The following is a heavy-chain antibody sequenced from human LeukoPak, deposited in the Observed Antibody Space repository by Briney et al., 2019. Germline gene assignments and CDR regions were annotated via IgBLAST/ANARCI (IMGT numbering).Heavy chain of an antibody. Sequence: GGSLRLSCAASGFTFSNAWMSWVRQAPGKGLEWVSAISGSGGSTHYADSVKGRFTISRDNSKNTLYLQMNSLRAEDTAVYYCAKDKHIDDYYYYYGMDVWGQGTTVTVSS. CDR1: GFTFSNAW. CDR3: AKDKHIDDYYYYYGMDV. J-gene: IGHJ6*02. CDR2: ISGSGGST. V-gene: IGHV3-23*01. D-gene: IGHD2-21*01.